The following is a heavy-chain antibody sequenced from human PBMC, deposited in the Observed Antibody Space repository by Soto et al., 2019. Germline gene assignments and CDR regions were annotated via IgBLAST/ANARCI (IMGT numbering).Heavy chain of an antibody. V-gene: IGHV4-30-4*01. J-gene: IGHJ6*02. CDR1: GGSISSADYY. CDR3: AREARYQLLFRYYGMDV. D-gene: IGHD2-2*01. Sequence: QVQLQESGPGLVKPSQTLSLTCTVSGGSISSADYYWSWIRQPPGKGLEWIGYIYYSGSTYYIPSLRSRVTISVDTSKNQFSLKLNSVTAADTAVYYCAREARYQLLFRYYGMDVWGQGTTVTVSS. CDR2: IYYSGST.